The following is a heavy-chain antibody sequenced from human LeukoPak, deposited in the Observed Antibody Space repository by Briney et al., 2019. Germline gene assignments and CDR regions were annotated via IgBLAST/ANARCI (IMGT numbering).Heavy chain of an antibody. J-gene: IGHJ4*02. V-gene: IGHV4-4*07. D-gene: IGHD6-19*01. CDR2: IYTTGST. CDR1: GVSINNYY. CDR3: ARRRQWLAKNLFDY. Sequence: PSETLSLTCTVSGVSINNYYWSWIRQPAGKGLEWIGRIYTTGSTNYNPSLKSRITMSVDTSKNQFSLKLSSVTAADTAVYYCARRRQWLAKNLFDYWGQGTLVTVSS.